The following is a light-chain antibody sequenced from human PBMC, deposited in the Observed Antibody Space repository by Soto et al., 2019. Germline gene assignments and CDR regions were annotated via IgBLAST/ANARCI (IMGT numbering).Light chain of an antibody. Sequence: DLQMTQSPSSLSASVGNRVAITCQASQDIATYLNWYQQKPGKAPNLLIYDASNLETGVPSRFSGGGSGTHFTFTISNLQPEDIATYYCQHYHNWPITFGQGTRLEI. CDR3: QHYHNWPIT. V-gene: IGKV1-33*01. J-gene: IGKJ5*01. CDR2: DAS. CDR1: QDIATY.